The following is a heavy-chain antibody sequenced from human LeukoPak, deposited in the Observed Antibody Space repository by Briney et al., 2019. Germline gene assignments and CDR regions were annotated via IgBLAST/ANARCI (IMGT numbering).Heavy chain of an antibody. J-gene: IGHJ4*02. Sequence: PGRSLRLSCAASGFTFSSYAMSWVRQAPGKGLEWVSAISGGGGSTYYADSVKGRFTMSRDNSKNTLYLQMNSLRAEDTAVYYCARPDYDILPGYDYWGQGTLVTVSS. CDR3: ARPDYDILPGYDY. CDR1: GFTFSSYA. D-gene: IGHD3-9*01. CDR2: ISGGGGST. V-gene: IGHV3-23*01.